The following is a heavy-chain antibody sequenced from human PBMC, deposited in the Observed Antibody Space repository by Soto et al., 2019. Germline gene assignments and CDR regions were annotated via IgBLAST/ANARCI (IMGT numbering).Heavy chain of an antibody. D-gene: IGHD2-8*02. J-gene: IGHJ4*02. Sequence: QVQLVESGGGVVQPGRSLRLSCAVSGFTVSTYGRHWVRQAAVKGLEWVAVISRDGGTKYYADSVKGRFTISRDNSRNTLFLEMNRLRGDDTAVYYCTGEVASVYCGQGTLVTVSS. CDR1: GFTVSTYG. V-gene: IGHV3-30*03. CDR2: ISRDGGTK. CDR3: TGEVASVY.